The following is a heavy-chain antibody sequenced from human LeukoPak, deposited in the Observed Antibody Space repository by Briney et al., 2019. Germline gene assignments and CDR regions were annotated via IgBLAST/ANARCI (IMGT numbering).Heavy chain of an antibody. CDR3: ARAAAGTSDSDAFDV. CDR1: GGSISSSKW. D-gene: IGHD6-13*01. J-gene: IGHJ3*01. Sequence: SGTLSLTCVVSGGSISSSKWWSWVRQPPGKGLEWIGEIYHSGSTNLNPSLVSRVTISVDKSKNQLSLKLTSVTAADTAVYYCARAAAGTSDSDAFDVWGQGTMVTVSS. CDR2: IYHSGST. V-gene: IGHV4-4*02.